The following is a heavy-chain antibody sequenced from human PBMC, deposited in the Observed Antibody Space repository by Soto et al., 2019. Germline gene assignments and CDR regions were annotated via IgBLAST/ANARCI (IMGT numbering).Heavy chain of an antibody. V-gene: IGHV3-30*18. D-gene: IGHD3-16*01. CDR3: AKGLRRLLRTQYYYGLDV. CDR1: GFTLSSYG. Sequence: QVQLVESGGGVVHPGRSLRLSCAASGFTLSSYGMHWVRQSPGKGLEWVAAISYDGAVRNYADSVKGRFTISRDNSKRTLSLQMNSLTEEDTAIYYCAKGLRRLLRTQYYYGLDVWGRGTTVTVSS. J-gene: IGHJ6*02. CDR2: ISYDGAVR.